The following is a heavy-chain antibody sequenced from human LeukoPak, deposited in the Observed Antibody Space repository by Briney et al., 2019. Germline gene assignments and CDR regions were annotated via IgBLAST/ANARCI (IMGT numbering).Heavy chain of an antibody. V-gene: IGHV3-23*01. D-gene: IGHD3-10*01. J-gene: IGHJ5*02. Sequence: GGSLKLSCPGSEFNFSRLSLTGVRQSPGRGLDGVSSISASGGDTYYSDSVKGRFIISRENSEDTLFLQMNSLMVEDTAVYYCAKGVHYDGSGSRHWFDPWGQGALVTVSS. CDR2: ISASGGDT. CDR3: AKGVHYDGSGSRHWFDP. CDR1: EFNFSRLS.